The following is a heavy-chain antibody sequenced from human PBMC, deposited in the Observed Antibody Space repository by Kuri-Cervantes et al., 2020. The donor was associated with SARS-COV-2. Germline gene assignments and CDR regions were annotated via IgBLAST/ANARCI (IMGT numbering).Heavy chain of an antibody. CDR1: GSTFSSYA. Sequence: GGSLRLSFAASGSTFSSYAMSWVRQAQGKGWEWVSAISGSGGRTYYADSVKGRFTISRVNSKNTLYLQMNSLKAEDTAVYYCAKEAQRVRVGATSLFYWGQGTLVTVSS. D-gene: IGHD1-26*01. CDR2: ISGSGGRT. J-gene: IGHJ4*02. V-gene: IGHV3-23*01. CDR3: AKEAQRVRVGATSLFY.